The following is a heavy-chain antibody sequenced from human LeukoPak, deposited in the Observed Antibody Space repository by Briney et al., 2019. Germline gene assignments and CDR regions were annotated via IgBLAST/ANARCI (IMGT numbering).Heavy chain of an antibody. Sequence: GGSVRLFCAASGFTFSSYEMNWVRQAPAKGREWVSYISSCCCNIYYADSVKGRFTISRHNVKNSLYLQINSLKAEDTAVYDCASVMWNKSYWGQGTLVTVSS. V-gene: IGHV3-48*03. CDR1: GFTFSSYE. D-gene: IGHD1/OR15-1a*01. CDR2: ISSCCCNI. J-gene: IGHJ4*02. CDR3: ASVMWNKSY.